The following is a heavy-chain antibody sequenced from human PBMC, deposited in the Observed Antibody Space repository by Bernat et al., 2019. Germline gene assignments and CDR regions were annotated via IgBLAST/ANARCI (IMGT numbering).Heavy chain of an antibody. CDR2: ISSSSSYI. V-gene: IGHV3-21*05. Sequence: EVQLVASGGGLVEPGGSLGLSCAASGFTLNNAWMSWVRQAPGKGLEWVSYISSSSSYIYYADSVKGRFTISRDNAKNSLYLQMNSLRAEDTAVYYCASLHGDYARHDAFDIWGQGTMVTVSS. CDR3: ASLHGDYARHDAFDI. D-gene: IGHD4-17*01. J-gene: IGHJ3*02. CDR1: GFTLNNAW.